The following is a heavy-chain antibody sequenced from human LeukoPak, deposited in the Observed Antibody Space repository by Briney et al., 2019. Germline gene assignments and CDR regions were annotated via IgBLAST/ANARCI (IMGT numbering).Heavy chain of an antibody. CDR3: AKASGDIVETATMGSY. J-gene: IGHJ4*02. CDR1: GFTFNSYS. Sequence: GGSLRLSCAASGFTFNSYSMNWVRQAPGKGLEWVSSISSSSSSIYYADSVKGRFTISRDNAKNSLYLQMNSLRAEDTAVYYCAKASGDIVETATMGSYWGQGTLVTVSS. D-gene: IGHD5-18*01. V-gene: IGHV3-21*01. CDR2: ISSSSSSI.